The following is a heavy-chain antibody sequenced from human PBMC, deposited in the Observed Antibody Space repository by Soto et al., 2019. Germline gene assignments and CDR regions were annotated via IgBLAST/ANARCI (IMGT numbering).Heavy chain of an antibody. J-gene: IGHJ6*03. D-gene: IGHD6-19*01. Sequence: EVQLVESGGGLVQPGGSLRLSCAASGFTFSNYAMDWVRQAPGKVLEYVSGISSNGVGTYYANSVKDRFTISRDNSKNTLYLQMGSLRAEDMAVYYCARREQSDYSYMDAWAKGTSVTVSS. CDR2: ISSNGVGT. CDR1: GFTFSNYA. CDR3: ARREQSDYSYMDA. V-gene: IGHV3-64*01.